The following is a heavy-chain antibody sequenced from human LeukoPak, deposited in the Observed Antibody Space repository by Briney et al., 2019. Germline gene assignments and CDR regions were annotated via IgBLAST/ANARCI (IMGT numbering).Heavy chain of an antibody. Sequence: LSGGSLRLSCVVSGFTFSSYAMHWVRQAPGKGLEWVAVISYDGSNKYYADSVKGRFTISRDNSKNTLYLQMNSLRPEDTAVYYCARARSGWYLGQFDYWGQGTLVTVSS. D-gene: IGHD6-19*01. CDR3: ARARSGWYLGQFDY. V-gene: IGHV3-30*04. J-gene: IGHJ4*02. CDR2: ISYDGSNK. CDR1: GFTFSSYA.